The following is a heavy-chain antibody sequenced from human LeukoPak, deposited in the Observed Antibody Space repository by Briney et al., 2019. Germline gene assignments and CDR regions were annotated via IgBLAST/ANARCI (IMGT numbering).Heavy chain of an antibody. D-gene: IGHD6-19*01. CDR1: GDSVSSNSAA. CDR2: TYYRSKWYN. CDR3: ARALSSGWSHGMDV. Sequence: SQTLSLTCAISGDSVSSNSAAWNWIRQSPSRGLEWLGRTYYRSKWYNDYAVSVKSRITINPDTSKNQFSLQLNSVTPGDKAVFYCARALSSGWSHGMDVWGQGTTVTVSS. V-gene: IGHV6-1*01. J-gene: IGHJ6*02.